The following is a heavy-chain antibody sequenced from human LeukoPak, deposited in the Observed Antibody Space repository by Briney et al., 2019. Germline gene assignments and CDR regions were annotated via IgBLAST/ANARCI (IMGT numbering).Heavy chain of an antibody. CDR3: ARSYGSGSYHDY. V-gene: IGHV4-59*08. CDR1: GGSISSYY. D-gene: IGHD3-10*01. J-gene: IGHJ4*02. CDR2: IYYSGST. Sequence: SETLSLTCTVSGGSISSYYWTWIRQPPGKGLEWIGYIYYSGSTTYNPSLNSRVTISVDTSKNQFSLKLSSVTAADTAVYYCARSYGSGSYHDYWGQGTLVTVSS.